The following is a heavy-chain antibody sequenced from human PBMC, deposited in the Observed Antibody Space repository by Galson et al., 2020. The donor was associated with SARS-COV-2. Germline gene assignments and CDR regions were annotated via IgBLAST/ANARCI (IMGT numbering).Heavy chain of an antibody. V-gene: IGHV3-9*01. CDR2: ISWNSGSI. CDR3: ATWNDLGYYYYMDV. CDR1: GFTFDDYA. Sequence: GGSLRLSCAASGFTFDDYAMHWVRQAPGKGLEWVSGISWNSGSIGYADSVKGRFTISRDNAKNSLYLQMNSLRAEDTALYYRATWNDLGYYYYMDVWGKGSIVTVAS. D-gene: IGHD1-1*01. J-gene: IGHJ6*03.